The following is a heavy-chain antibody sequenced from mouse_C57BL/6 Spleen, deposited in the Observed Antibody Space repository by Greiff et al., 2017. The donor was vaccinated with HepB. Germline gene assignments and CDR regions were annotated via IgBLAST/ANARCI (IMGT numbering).Heavy chain of an antibody. J-gene: IGHJ1*03. V-gene: IGHV5-17*01. Sequence: EVQRVESGGGLVKPGGSLKLSCAASGFTFSDYGMHWVRQAPEKGLEWVAYISSGSSTIYYADTVKGRFTISRDNAKNTLFLQMTSLRSEDTAMYYCARPGDDYDWYFDVWGTGTTVTVSS. CDR1: GFTFSDYG. CDR2: ISSGSSTI. CDR3: ARPGDDYDWYFDV. D-gene: IGHD2-4*01.